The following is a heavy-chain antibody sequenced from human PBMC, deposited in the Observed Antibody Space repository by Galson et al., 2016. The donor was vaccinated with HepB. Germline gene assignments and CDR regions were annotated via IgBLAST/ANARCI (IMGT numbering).Heavy chain of an antibody. CDR1: GFTFSSYA. CDR2: ISGGGRST. Sequence: SLRLSCAASGFTFSSYAMSWVRQAPGKGLEWVSGISGGGRSTYYADSVKDRFTISRDNSKKTVYLRMNSLRGEDTAVYYCANLNPASEPWLANRYYFDYWGQGTLVTVSS. CDR3: ANLNPASEPWLANRYYFDY. D-gene: IGHD6-19*01. J-gene: IGHJ4*02. V-gene: IGHV3-23*01.